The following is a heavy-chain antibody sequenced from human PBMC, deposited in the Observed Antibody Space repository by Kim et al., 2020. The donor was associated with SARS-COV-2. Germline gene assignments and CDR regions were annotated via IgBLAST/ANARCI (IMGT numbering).Heavy chain of an antibody. J-gene: IGHJ5*02. D-gene: IGHD4-17*01. V-gene: IGHV4-34*01. Sequence: PSLTSRVTISVDTSKNQFSLKLSSVTAADTAVYYCARVAATVTTGWFDPWGQGTLVTVSS. CDR3: ARVAATVTTGWFDP.